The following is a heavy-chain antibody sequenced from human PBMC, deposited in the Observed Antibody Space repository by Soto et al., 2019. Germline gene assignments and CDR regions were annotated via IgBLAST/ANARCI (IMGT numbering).Heavy chain of an antibody. J-gene: IGHJ3*02. CDR2: IYYSGST. CDR3: ARGIGSSVPEVVAATGAFYI. V-gene: IGHV4-39*07. CDR1: GGSISRSSYY. Sequence: PSETLSPTCTVSGGSISRSSYYWGWILQPPGKGLEWIGSIYYSGSTYYNPSLKSRVTISVDTSKNQFSLKLSSVTAADTAVYYCARGIGSSVPEVVAATGAFYIWGQGTMVTVSS. D-gene: IGHD2-15*01.